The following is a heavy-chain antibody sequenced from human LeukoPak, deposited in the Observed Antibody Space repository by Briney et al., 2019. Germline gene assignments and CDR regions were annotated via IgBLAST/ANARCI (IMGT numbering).Heavy chain of an antibody. D-gene: IGHD2/OR15-2a*01. Sequence: PSETLSLTCSVSADPISDYYWSWIRQPPGKGLEWIGYIYNSGSTNYNPSLSSRVTISVDSSKKQFSLKVRSVTAADTAVYYCARDLGGNKRAFDYWGQGTLVTVSS. J-gene: IGHJ4*02. CDR2: IYNSGST. V-gene: IGHV4-59*01. CDR3: ARDLGGNKRAFDY. CDR1: ADPISDYY.